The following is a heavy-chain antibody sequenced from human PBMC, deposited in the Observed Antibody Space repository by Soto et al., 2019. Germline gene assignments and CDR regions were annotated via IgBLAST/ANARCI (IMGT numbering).Heavy chain of an antibody. D-gene: IGHD2-2*01. Sequence: QVQLVQSGAEVKKPASSVKFSCKASGGTFSSYSISWMRQAPGQGIEWIGRIIPVIGLPHYAQKFQGRLTMTADKATSTGYMELRSLRSAATPVYYCARDRCSSTSCARGYWYVDLWGRGTLVTVAS. CDR1: GGTFSSYS. CDR3: ARDRCSSTSCARGYWYVDL. V-gene: IGHV1-69*04. CDR2: IIPVIGLP. J-gene: IGHJ2*01.